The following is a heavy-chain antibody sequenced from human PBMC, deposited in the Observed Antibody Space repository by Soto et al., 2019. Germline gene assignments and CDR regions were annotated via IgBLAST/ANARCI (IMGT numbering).Heavy chain of an antibody. Sequence: PGGSLRLSCAASGFNFGFFGMHWVRQAPGKGLEWVAFISGDGINTQYADSVRGRFTLSRDYSRKTMYLQMDSLRDEDTALYYCARGNLSFDFDSWALGTLVTVSS. CDR3: ARGNLSFDFDS. J-gene: IGHJ4*02. D-gene: IGHD1-26*01. CDR1: GFNFGFFG. V-gene: IGHV3-30*03. CDR2: ISGDGINT.